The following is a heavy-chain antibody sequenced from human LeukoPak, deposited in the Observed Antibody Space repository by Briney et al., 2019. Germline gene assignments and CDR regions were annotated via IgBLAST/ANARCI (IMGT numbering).Heavy chain of an antibody. D-gene: IGHD3-9*01. J-gene: IGHJ5*02. CDR3: ARVRTRRRYFDWLLSPNWFDP. V-gene: IGHV4-34*01. CDR1: GGSFSGYY. CDR2: INHSGST. Sequence: PSETLSLTCAVYGGSFSGYYWSWIRQPPGKGLEWIGEINHSGSTNYNPSPKSRVTISVDTSKNQFSLKLSSVTAADTAVYYCARVRTRRRYFDWLLSPNWFDPWGQGTLVTVSS.